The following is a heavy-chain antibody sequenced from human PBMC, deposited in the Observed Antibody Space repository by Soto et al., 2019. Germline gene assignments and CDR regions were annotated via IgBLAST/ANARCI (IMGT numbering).Heavy chain of an antibody. D-gene: IGHD2-2*01. CDR2: IYYSGST. CDR3: AKTMPPFAY. CDR1: GGSISSYY. Sequence: PSETLSLTCTVSGGSISSYYWSWIRQPPGKGLEWIGYIYYSGSTNYNPSLKSRVTISVDNSKNTLYLQMNSLRAEDTAVYYCAKTMPPFAYWGRGALVTVSS. J-gene: IGHJ4*02. V-gene: IGHV4-59*12.